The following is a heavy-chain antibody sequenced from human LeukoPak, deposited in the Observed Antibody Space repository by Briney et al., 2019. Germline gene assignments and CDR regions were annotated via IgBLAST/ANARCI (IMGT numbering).Heavy chain of an antibody. J-gene: IGHJ4*02. Sequence: SSETLSLTCHIPGHSTTRGYYWAWFRQSPGKGLDWSETFFLSDMSFSNASLESRVTMSLDTSKSHLSLNLTSVTAADTAVYYCARVLPVPYHLDAWGRGTQVTVSS. CDR3: ARVLPVPYHLDA. CDR1: GHSTTRGYY. V-gene: IGHV4-38-2*02. D-gene: IGHD1-14*01. CDR2: FFLSDMS.